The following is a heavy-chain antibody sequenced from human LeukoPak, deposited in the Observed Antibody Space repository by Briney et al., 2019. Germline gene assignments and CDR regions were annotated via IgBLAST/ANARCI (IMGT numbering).Heavy chain of an antibody. CDR3: ARGGVWSGYYFDY. D-gene: IGHD3-3*01. J-gene: IGHJ4*02. CDR1: GFTFSSYW. V-gene: IGHV3-7*01. CDR2: IKQDGSEK. Sequence: GGSLRLSCAASGFTFSSYWMSWVRQAPGKGLEWVANIKQDGSEKYCVDSVKGRFTIPRDNAKNSLYLQMNSLRAEDTAVYYCARGGVWSGYYFDYWGQGTLVTVSS.